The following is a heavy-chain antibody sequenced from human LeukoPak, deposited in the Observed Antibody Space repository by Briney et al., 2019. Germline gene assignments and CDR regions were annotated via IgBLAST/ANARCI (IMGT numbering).Heavy chain of an antibody. CDR2: IWYDGSNK. Sequence: GGSLRLSCAASGFTFSSYGMHWVRQAPGKGLEWVAVIWYDGSNKYYADSVKGRFTISRDNSKNMLYLQMNSLRAEDTAVYYCAKDMGAGIASNGLDPWGQGTLVTVSS. CDR3: AKDMGAGIASNGLDP. V-gene: IGHV3-33*06. D-gene: IGHD6-13*01. J-gene: IGHJ5*02. CDR1: GFTFSSYG.